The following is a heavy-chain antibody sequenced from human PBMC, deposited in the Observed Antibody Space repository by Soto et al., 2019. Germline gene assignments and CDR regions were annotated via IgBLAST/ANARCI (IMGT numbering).Heavy chain of an antibody. J-gene: IGHJ4*02. Sequence: EVQLVESGGGLVQPGGSLRLSCAASGFTFSSYWMHWVRQAPGKGLVWVSRINSDGSSTNYADSVKGRFTMSRDNAKNSLYLQMNGLRAEDTAVYYCVRKGGYDPDYWGQGTLVTVSS. D-gene: IGHD5-12*01. CDR3: VRKGGYDPDY. CDR1: GFTFSSYW. V-gene: IGHV3-74*01. CDR2: INSDGSST.